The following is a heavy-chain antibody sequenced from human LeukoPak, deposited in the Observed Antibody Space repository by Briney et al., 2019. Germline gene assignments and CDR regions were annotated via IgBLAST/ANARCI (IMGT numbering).Heavy chain of an antibody. J-gene: IGHJ4*02. D-gene: IGHD6-19*01. CDR1: GGTFSSYA. CDR2: IIPIFGTA. V-gene: IGHV1-69*06. Sequence: SVKVSCKASGGTFSSYAISWVRQAPGQGLEWMGGIIPIFGTANYAQKFQGRVTITADKSTSTAYMELSSLRSEDTAVYYCARDLSSGWANFDYWGQGTLVTVSS. CDR3: ARDLSSGWANFDY.